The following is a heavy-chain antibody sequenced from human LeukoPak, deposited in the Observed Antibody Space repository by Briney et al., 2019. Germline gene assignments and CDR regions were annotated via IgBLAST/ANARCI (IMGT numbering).Heavy chain of an antibody. CDR1: GGSINNYY. CDR2: IYHNVRT. CDR3: ARHSSQGDNWLDP. J-gene: IGHJ5*02. Sequence: PSETLSLTCIVSGGSINNYYWSWIRQPPGKGLEWIGYIYHNVRTIYNPSLKSRVTMSVDTSRNQFSLKLSSVTAADTAVYFCARHSSQGDNWLDPWGQGTLVTVSS. V-gene: IGHV4-59*08.